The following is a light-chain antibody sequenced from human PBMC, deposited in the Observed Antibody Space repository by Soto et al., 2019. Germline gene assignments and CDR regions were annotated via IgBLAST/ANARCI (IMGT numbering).Light chain of an antibody. CDR1: QSVSSK. CDR2: DAS. V-gene: IGKV3-15*01. J-gene: IGKJ1*01. Sequence: ETVMTQSPATLSVSPGERATLSCRASQSVSSKLAWYQQKPGQPPRLLIYDASTRATGIPARFSGSGSGTDFTHTISSLQSEDFAFCCCQQYNNWPPTFGQGTKVEIK. CDR3: QQYNNWPPT.